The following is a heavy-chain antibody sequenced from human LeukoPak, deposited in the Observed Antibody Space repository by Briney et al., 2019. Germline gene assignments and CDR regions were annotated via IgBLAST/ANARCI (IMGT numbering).Heavy chain of an antibody. Sequence: SVTVSCKASGYTFITYGINWVRQAPGQGLEWMGWISPYDGSTNFAQNLQGRVTMTTDTIMSTALMELRSLRFEDTALYYCARDKAPRYTYGLGHWGQGTLVTVSS. J-gene: IGHJ4*02. D-gene: IGHD5-18*01. CDR2: ISPYDGST. V-gene: IGHV1-18*01. CDR3: ARDKAPRYTYGLGH. CDR1: GYTFITYG.